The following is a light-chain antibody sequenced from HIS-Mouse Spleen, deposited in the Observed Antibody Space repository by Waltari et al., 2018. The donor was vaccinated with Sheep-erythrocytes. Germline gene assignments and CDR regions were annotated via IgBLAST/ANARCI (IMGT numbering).Light chain of an antibody. Sequence: QSALTQPRSVSGSPGQSVTISCTGTSSDFCGYNYFSWYQQHPGKAPKLMSYDVSKRPSGVPDRFSGSKSGNTASLTISGLQAEDEADYYCCSYAGSYNHVFATGTKVTVL. J-gene: IGLJ1*01. CDR2: DVS. CDR3: CSYAGSYNHV. V-gene: IGLV2-11*01. CDR1: SSDFCGYNY.